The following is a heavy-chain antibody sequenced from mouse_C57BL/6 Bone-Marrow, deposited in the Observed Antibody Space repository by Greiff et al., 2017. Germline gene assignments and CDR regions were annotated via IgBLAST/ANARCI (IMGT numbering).Heavy chain of an antibody. Sequence: VKLMESGAELAKPGASVKLSCKASGYTFTSYWMHWVKQRPGQGLEWIGYINPSSGYTKYNQKFKDKDTLTADKSSSTAYMQLSSLTYEDSAVYYCARANWDWYFDVWGTGTTVTVSS. CDR2: INPSSGYT. V-gene: IGHV1-7*01. J-gene: IGHJ1*03. CDR3: ARANWDWYFDV. D-gene: IGHD4-1*01. CDR1: GYTFTSYW.